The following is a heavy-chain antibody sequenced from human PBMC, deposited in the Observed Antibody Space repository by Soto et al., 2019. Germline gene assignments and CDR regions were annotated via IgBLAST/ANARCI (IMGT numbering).Heavy chain of an antibody. CDR3: AKDRRAGGNYGFYSDF. D-gene: IGHD1-7*01. CDR1: GYTFTSYG. V-gene: IGHV1-18*04. J-gene: IGHJ4*02. CDR2: ISAYNGNT. Sequence: ASVKVSCKASGYTFTSYGISWVRQAPGQGLEWMGWISAYNGNTNYAQKLQGRVTMTTDTSTSTAYMELRSLRADDTTVYYCAKDRRAGGNYGFYSDFWGQGALVTVSS.